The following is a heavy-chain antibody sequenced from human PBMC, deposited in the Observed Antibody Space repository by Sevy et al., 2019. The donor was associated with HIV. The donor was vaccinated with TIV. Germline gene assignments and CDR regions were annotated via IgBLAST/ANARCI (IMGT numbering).Heavy chain of an antibody. CDR1: GYTFTGYY. CDR2: INPDTGGT. J-gene: IGHJ4*02. Sequence: ASVKVSCKASGYTFTGYYVHWVRQAPGQGLEWMGWINPDTGGTKYAQKFHGRVSMTRDTSITTAYMEVSRLTADATAVYYCMRAYRISQGGYLDSRPTPLGYDYWGQGTLVTVSS. V-gene: IGHV1-2*02. CDR3: MRAYRISQGGYLDSRPTPLGYDY. D-gene: IGHD2-15*01.